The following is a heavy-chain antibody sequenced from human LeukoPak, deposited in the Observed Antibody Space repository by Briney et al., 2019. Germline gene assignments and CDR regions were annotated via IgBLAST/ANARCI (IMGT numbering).Heavy chain of an antibody. CDR2: ISSSSTI. V-gene: IGHV3-48*01. Sequence: GGSLRLSCAASGFTLSSYSMNWVRQAPGKGLEWVSYISSSSTIYYADSAKGRFTISRDNAKNSLYLQMNSLRAEDTAVYYCARSRYDVVYFDYWGQGTLVTVSS. J-gene: IGHJ4*02. CDR1: GFTLSSYS. D-gene: IGHD3-3*01. CDR3: ARSRYDVVYFDY.